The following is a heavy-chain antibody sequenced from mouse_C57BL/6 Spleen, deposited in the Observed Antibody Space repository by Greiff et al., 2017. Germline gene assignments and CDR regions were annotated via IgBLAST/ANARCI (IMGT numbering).Heavy chain of an antibody. CDR3: ARDYYGSVYAMDY. CDR1: GYTFTSYN. CDR2: IYPGNGDI. Sequence: VQLQQSGAELVRPGASVKMYCKASGYTFTSYNMHWVKQTPRQGLEWIGAIYPGNGDISYTQKFKGKATLTVDKSSSTAYMQLSSLTSEDSAVYFCARDYYGSVYAMDYWGQGTSVTVSS. J-gene: IGHJ4*01. D-gene: IGHD1-1*01. V-gene: IGHV1-12*01.